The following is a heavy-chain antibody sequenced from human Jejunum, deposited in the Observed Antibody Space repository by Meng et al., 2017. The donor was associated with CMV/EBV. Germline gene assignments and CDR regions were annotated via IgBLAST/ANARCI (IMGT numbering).Heavy chain of an antibody. CDR2: IHPNGGTT. CDR3: ARGHTVVTPDY. CDR1: CYTFTAFC. J-gene: IGHJ4*02. V-gene: IGHV1-2*02. Sequence: SCKAACYTFTAFCIHWLRPAPGQRLEWVGWIHPNGGTTTYAQNFQGRVTMTRDRSVTTAYMHLSDLRIDDTAVYYCARGHTVVTPDYWGQGSLVTVSS. D-gene: IGHD4-23*01.